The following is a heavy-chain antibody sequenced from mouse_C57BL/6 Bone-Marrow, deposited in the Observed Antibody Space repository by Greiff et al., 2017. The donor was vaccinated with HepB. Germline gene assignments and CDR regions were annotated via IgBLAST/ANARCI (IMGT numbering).Heavy chain of an antibody. Sequence: VQLQQPGAELVRPGSSVKLSCKASGYTFTSYWMHWVKQRPIQGLEWIGNIDPSDSETHYNQKFKDKATLTVDKSSSTAYMQLSSLTSKDSAVYYCARTNYFDYWGQGTTLTVSS. CDR3: ARTNYFDY. CDR1: GYTFTSYW. J-gene: IGHJ2*01. V-gene: IGHV1-52*01. CDR2: IDPSDSET.